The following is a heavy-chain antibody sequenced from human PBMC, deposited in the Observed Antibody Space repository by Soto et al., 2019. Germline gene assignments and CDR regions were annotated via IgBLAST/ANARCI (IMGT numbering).Heavy chain of an antibody. J-gene: IGHJ5*02. CDR3: ARWSDNKGVDP. CDR2: IWYDGSDK. D-gene: IGHD1-1*01. CDR1: GFTFRNHG. V-gene: IGHV3-33*01. Sequence: QVQLVESGGGVVQPGRSLRLSCEASGFTFRNHGMHWVRQAPGKGLEWLAVIWYDGSDKYYADSVKGRFTISRDNSKNTLYLQMNSLTFGDTAVYYCARWSDNKGVDPWGQGTGVTVS.